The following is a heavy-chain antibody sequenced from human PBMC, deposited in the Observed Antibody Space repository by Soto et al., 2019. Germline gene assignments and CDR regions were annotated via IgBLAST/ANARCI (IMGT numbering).Heavy chain of an antibody. CDR1: GYTFTSYY. D-gene: IGHD6-6*01. CDR3: ARDNRIAARPYYGMDV. Sequence: QVQLVQSGAEVKKPGASVKVSCKASGYTFTSYYMHWVRQAPGQGLEWMGIINPSGGSTSYAQKFQGRVTITRDTSTSTVYMELSSLRSEDTAVYYCARDNRIAARPYYGMDVWGQGTTVTVSS. V-gene: IGHV1-46*01. J-gene: IGHJ6*02. CDR2: INPSGGST.